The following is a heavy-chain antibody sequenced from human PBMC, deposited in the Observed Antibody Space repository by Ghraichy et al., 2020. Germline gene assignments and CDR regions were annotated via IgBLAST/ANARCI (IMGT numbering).Heavy chain of an antibody. V-gene: IGHV3-23*01. J-gene: IGHJ4*02. D-gene: IGHD2/OR15-2a*01. CDR2: ISRSGAKT. CDR1: GFTFSSFA. CDR3: AKPKDFYARSYYFDH. Sequence: GGSLRLSCVASGFTFSSFAMHWVRRAPGKGLEWVSTISRSGAKTTYAVSVKGRFTVSRDNSKNTLSLQMNNLRAEDTAIYYCAKPKDFYARSYYFDHWGQGTHVNVSS.